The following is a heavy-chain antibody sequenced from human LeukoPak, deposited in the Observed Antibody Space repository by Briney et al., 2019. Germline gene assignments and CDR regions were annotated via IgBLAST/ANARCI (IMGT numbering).Heavy chain of an antibody. Sequence: ASVKVSCKVSGYTLTELSMHWVRQAPGKGLEWMGGFDPQDGETIYAQKFQGRVTMTEDTSTDTAYMELSSLRSEDTAVYYCATVPRNTNSGSYSEVFDYWGQGTLVTVSS. V-gene: IGHV1-24*01. CDR1: GYTLTELS. D-gene: IGHD1-26*01. J-gene: IGHJ4*02. CDR2: FDPQDGET. CDR3: ATVPRNTNSGSYSEVFDY.